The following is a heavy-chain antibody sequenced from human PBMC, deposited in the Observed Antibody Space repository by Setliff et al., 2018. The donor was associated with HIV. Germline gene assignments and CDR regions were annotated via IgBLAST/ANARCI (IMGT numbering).Heavy chain of an antibody. V-gene: IGHV1-18*01. Sequence: ASVKVSCKASGYNFINYGISWVRQAPGQGLEWMGWISVFNGDTTYAQNLQGRLTMTSDTSTTTAYMELRNLRSDDTAVYYCARDGEIGPDFWGQGTLVTVSS. CDR1: GYNFINYG. J-gene: IGHJ4*02. D-gene: IGHD3-3*01. CDR3: ARDGEIGPDF. CDR2: ISVFNGDT.